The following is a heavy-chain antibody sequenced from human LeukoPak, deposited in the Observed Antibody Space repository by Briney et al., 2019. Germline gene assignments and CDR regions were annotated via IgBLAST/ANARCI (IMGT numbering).Heavy chain of an antibody. V-gene: IGHV4-31*11. CDR1: GGSFSGYY. CDR2: IFYSGSA. D-gene: IGHD3-10*01. CDR3: ARGSTLIRGFDY. J-gene: IGHJ4*02. Sequence: SETLSLTCAVCGGSFSGYYWNWIRQHPEKSLEWIGYIFYSGSAYYNPSLKSRVTISVDTSKNQFSLKLSSVTAADTAVYYCARGSTLIRGFDYWGQGTLVTVSS.